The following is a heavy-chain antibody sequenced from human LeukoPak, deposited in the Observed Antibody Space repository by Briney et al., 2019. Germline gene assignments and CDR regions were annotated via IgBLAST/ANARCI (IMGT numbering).Heavy chain of an antibody. D-gene: IGHD6-13*01. Sequence: GGSLRLSCAASGFTFSNYWMSWVRQAPGKGLEWVANIKQDGSEKYYVDSVKGRSTISRDNAKNSLYLHMNSLRAEDTAVFYCARVLAAGTSYDYWGQGTLVTVSS. CDR2: IKQDGSEK. V-gene: IGHV3-7*01. CDR3: ARVLAAGTSYDY. J-gene: IGHJ4*02. CDR1: GFTFSNYW.